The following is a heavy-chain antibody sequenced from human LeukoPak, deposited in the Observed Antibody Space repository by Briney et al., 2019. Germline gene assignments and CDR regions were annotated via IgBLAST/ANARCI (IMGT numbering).Heavy chain of an antibody. D-gene: IGHD3-22*01. V-gene: IGHV1-2*02. Sequence: ASVKVSRKASGYTFTGYYMHWVRQAPGQGLEWMGWINPNSGGTNYAQKFQGRVTMTRDTSISTAYMELSRLRSDDTAVYYCARGGYDSSGYPLVFDYWGQGTLVTVSS. CDR1: GYTFTGYY. CDR3: ARGGYDSSGYPLVFDY. CDR2: INPNSGGT. J-gene: IGHJ4*02.